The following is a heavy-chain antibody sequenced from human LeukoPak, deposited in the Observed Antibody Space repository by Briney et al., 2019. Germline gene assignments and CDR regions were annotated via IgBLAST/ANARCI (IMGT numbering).Heavy chain of an antibody. D-gene: IGHD6-19*01. Sequence: GGSLRLSCAASGFTFSSYAMHWVRQAPGKGLEWVAIISYDGSNKYYADSVKGRFTISRDNPQNSLYLQMNSLRAEDTAVYYWSRVSRPWGILVAGSFCPWGPGTLVTVSS. CDR2: ISYDGSNK. J-gene: IGHJ5*01. CDR1: GFTFSSYA. CDR3: SRVSRPWGILVAGSFCP. V-gene: IGHV3-30*04.